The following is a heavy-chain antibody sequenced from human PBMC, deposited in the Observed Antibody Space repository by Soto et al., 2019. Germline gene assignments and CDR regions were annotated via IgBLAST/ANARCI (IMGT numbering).Heavy chain of an antibody. CDR3: AREDDGGDRDYYGLDV. J-gene: IGHJ6*02. Sequence: SETLSLTCAVYGGSFSGYYWSWIRQPPGKGLEWIGEINHSGSISYNPSLQSRLTISVDTSKNQFSLKLTSVTAADTAVYFCAREDDGGDRDYYGLDVWGQGTTVTVSS. V-gene: IGHV4-34*01. D-gene: IGHD2-21*02. CDR2: INHSGSI. CDR1: GGSFSGYY.